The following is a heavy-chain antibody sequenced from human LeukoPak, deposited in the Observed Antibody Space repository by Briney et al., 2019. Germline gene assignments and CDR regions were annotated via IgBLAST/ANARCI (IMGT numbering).Heavy chain of an antibody. V-gene: IGHV4-34*01. Sequence: SETLSLTCAVYGGSFSGYYWSWIRQPPGKGLEWIGEINHSGSTNYNPSLKSRVTISVDTSKNQFSLKLSSVTAADTAVYYCARRKIMWWLRLPTFVFFDYWGQGTLVTVSS. CDR1: GGSFSGYY. J-gene: IGHJ4*02. CDR3: ARRKIMWWLRLPTFVFFDY. D-gene: IGHD5-12*01. CDR2: INHSGST.